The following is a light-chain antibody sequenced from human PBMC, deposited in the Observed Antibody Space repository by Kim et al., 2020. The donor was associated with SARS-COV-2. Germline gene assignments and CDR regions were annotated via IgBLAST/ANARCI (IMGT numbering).Light chain of an antibody. J-gene: IGLJ2*01. CDR1: TLRNYY. CDR2: GKN. V-gene: IGLV3-19*01. Sequence: SSELTQDPAVSVALGQTVRITCQGDTLRNYYASWYQQKPGQAPILVIYGKNNRPSGIPDRFSGSSSGNTASLTITGFQAEDEADFYCNSRESSGNRVVFG. CDR3: NSRESSGNRVV.